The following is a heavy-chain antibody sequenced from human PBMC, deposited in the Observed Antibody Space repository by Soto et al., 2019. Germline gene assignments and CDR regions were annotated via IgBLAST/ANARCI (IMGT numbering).Heavy chain of an antibody. V-gene: IGHV4-4*02. J-gene: IGHJ6*02. CDR1: GDSVSSSSC. CDR2: IYHSGTF. Sequence: QVRLQESGPGLVEPSGTLSLTCAVSGDSVSSSSCWSWVRQAPGKGLEWIGEIYHSGTFNYNPSRASRVSVSVYKSRNQLSLNLRPVTAADTAVYYCVRSVPAATSQYRGMDVWGQVTTVTVSS. D-gene: IGHD2-2*01. CDR3: VRSVPAATSQYRGMDV.